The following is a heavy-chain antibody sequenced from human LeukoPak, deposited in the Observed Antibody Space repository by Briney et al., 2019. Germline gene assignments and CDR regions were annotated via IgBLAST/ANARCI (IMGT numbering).Heavy chain of an antibody. CDR1: GFTFSSYG. CDR2: IKEDGSEK. Sequence: PGGSLRLSCAASGFTFSSYGMHWVRQAPGKGLEWVANIKEDGSEKYYVDSVKGRFTISRDNAKNSVYLQMHSLRAEDTAVYYCARDLRGYSYGNDAFDIWGQGTMVTVSS. CDR3: ARDLRGYSYGNDAFDI. V-gene: IGHV3-7*01. D-gene: IGHD5-18*01. J-gene: IGHJ3*02.